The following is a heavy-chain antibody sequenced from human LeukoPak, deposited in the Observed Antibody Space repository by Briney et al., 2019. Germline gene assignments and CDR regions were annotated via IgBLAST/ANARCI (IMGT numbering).Heavy chain of an antibody. CDR2: IYYSGST. D-gene: IGHD2/OR15-2a*01. V-gene: IGHV4-59*01. CDR3: AREDFLWEERYYYYYMDV. Sequence: PSETLSLTCTVSGGSISSYYWNWIRQPPGKGLEWIGYIYYSGSTNYNPSLKSRVTISVDTSKNQFSLKLSSVTAADTAVYYCAREDFLWEERYYYYYMDVWGKGTTVTVSS. CDR1: GGSISSYY. J-gene: IGHJ6*03.